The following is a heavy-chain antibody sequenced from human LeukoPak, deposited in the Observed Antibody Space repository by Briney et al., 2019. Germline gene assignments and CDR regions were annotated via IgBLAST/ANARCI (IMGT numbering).Heavy chain of an antibody. D-gene: IGHD6-13*01. J-gene: IGHJ5*02. Sequence: PGGSLRLSCAASGFTFSSYGMHWVRQAPGKGLEWVAVISYDGSNKYYADSVKGRSTISRDNSKNTLYLQMNSLRAEDTAVYYCARLLGYSSSWYSNWFDPWGQGTLVTVSS. CDR1: GFTFSSYG. CDR2: ISYDGSNK. V-gene: IGHV3-30*03. CDR3: ARLLGYSSSWYSNWFDP.